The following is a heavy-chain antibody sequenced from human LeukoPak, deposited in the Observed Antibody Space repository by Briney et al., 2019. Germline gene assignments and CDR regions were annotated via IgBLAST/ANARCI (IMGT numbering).Heavy chain of an antibody. CDR2: LTSSCSTK. CDR1: GFTFRDYY. D-gene: IGHD3-9*01. Sequence: GGSLRLSCAGSGFTFRDYYMTWIRQAPGKGLELFSFLTSSCSTKYFADCVKGRFAISRDNATSSLYLQMNSLRAENTAVYYFAQWPRYEILTGYSTVSHYGMDVWGQGTTVTVSS. CDR3: AQWPRYEILTGYSTVSHYGMDV. J-gene: IGHJ6*02. V-gene: IGHV3-11*01.